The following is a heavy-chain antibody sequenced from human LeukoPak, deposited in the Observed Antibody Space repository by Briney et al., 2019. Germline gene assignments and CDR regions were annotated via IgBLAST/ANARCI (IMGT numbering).Heavy chain of an antibody. D-gene: IGHD6-19*01. CDR3: ARQSGIAVANLIDY. Sequence: SETLSLTCTVSGGSISSSSYYWGWTRQPPGKGLEWIGSIYYSGSTYYNPSLKSRVTISVDTSKNQFSLKLSSVTAADTAVYYCARQSGIAVANLIDYWGQGTLVTVSS. CDR1: GGSISSSSYY. CDR2: IYYSGST. V-gene: IGHV4-39*01. J-gene: IGHJ4*02.